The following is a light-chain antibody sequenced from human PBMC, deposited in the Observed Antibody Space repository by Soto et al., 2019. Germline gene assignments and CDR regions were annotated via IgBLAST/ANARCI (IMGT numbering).Light chain of an antibody. CDR3: EAWDGSLNVVL. J-gene: IGLJ2*01. CDR2: SNN. Sequence: QSVLTQPPSASGTPGQRVTISCSGSSSNIGTNTVNWYQHLPGSAPKLLIYSNNQRTSGVPDRFSGSKSGTSASLAISGLQPDAEADYYCEAWDGSLNVVLFGGGTKLTVL. V-gene: IGLV1-44*01. CDR1: SSNIGTNT.